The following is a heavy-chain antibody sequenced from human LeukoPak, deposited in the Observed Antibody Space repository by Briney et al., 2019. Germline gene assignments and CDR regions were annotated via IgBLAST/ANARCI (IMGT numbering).Heavy chain of an antibody. CDR1: GFTFTTYW. Sequence: GGSLRLSCAASGFTFTTYWMSWIRQTPGKGLEWVAKIKPDGSEKSYVDSVKGRFTISRDNAKNSVFLQMDGLRVEDTALYYCARGQLADSYWGQGALVTVSS. D-gene: IGHD3-22*01. J-gene: IGHJ4*02. CDR3: ARGQLADSY. CDR2: IKPDGSEK. V-gene: IGHV3-7*01.